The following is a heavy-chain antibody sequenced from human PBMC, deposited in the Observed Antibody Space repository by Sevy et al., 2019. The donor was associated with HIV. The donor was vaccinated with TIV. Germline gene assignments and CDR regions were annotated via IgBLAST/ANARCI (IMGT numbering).Heavy chain of an antibody. V-gene: IGHV3-21*01. J-gene: IGHJ4*02. CDR1: GITFTIYT. CDR3: AREDSNGVCYSH. Sequence: WGSLRLSCAASGITFTIYTMNWVRQAPGKGLEWVSSISSSSSYIYYADSVKGRFTISRDNAKSSLYLQMNSLRAEDTAVYYCAREDSNGVCYSHWGQGTLVTVSS. CDR2: ISSSSSYI. D-gene: IGHD2-8*01.